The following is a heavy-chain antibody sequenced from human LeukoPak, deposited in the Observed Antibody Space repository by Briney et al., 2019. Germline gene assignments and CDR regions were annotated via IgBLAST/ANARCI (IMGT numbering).Heavy chain of an antibody. CDR2: ISSSSSTI. Sequence: GGSLRLSCAASGFTFSSYSMNWVRQAPGKGLEWVSYISSSSSTIYYADSVKGRFTISRDNAKNSLYLQMNSLRAEGTAVYYCARDLAHVLRFLEWRDWGQGTLVTVSS. CDR3: ARDLAHVLRFLEWRD. V-gene: IGHV3-48*01. CDR1: GFTFSSYS. J-gene: IGHJ4*02. D-gene: IGHD3-3*01.